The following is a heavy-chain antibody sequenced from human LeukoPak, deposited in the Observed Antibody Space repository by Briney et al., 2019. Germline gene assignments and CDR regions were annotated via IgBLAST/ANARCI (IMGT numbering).Heavy chain of an antibody. Sequence: PSETLSLTCTVSGGSISSSSYYWGWIRQPPGKGLELIGSIYYSGSTYYNPSLKSRVTISVDTSKNQFSLKLSSVTAAGTAAYYCARSLMTLSDAFDIWGQGTMVTVSS. J-gene: IGHJ3*02. CDR2: IYYSGST. D-gene: IGHD2/OR15-2a*01. CDR3: ARSLMTLSDAFDI. V-gene: IGHV4-39*01. CDR1: GGSISSSSYY.